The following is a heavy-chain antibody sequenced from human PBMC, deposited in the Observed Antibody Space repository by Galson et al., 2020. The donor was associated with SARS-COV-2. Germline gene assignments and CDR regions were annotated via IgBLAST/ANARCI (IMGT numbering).Heavy chain of an antibody. V-gene: IGHV3-48*01. CDR3: ARFWSTVTNYYGMDV. Sequence: GGSLRLSCAASGFTFSSYSMNWVRQAPGKGLEWVSYISSSSSTIYYADSVKGRFTISRDNAKNSLYLQMNSLRAEDTAVYYCARFWSTVTNYYGMDVWGQGTTVTVSS. J-gene: IGHJ6*02. CDR2: ISSSSSTI. CDR1: GFTFSSYS. D-gene: IGHD4-4*01.